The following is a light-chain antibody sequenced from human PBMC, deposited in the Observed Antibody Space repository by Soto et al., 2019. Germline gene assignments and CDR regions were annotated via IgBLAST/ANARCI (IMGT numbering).Light chain of an antibody. Sequence: EIVLTQSPGTLSLSLGERVTLSCRASQSLSKNYLAWYQHKPGQAPRLLIHDASNRATGIPDRFSGSGSGTDFTLTISSLEPEDSAVYYCQQCVTAPLTFGPGTKVEI. J-gene: IGKJ1*01. CDR2: DAS. CDR3: QQCVTAPLT. CDR1: QSLSKNY. V-gene: IGKV3-20*01.